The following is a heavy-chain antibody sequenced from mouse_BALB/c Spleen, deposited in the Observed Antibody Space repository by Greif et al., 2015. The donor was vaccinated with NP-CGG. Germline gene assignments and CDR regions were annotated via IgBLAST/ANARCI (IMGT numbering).Heavy chain of an antibody. V-gene: IGHV2-9*02. CDR2: IWAGGST. D-gene: IGHD3-1*01. CDR3: ARDRAFYAMDY. J-gene: IGHJ4*01. Sequence: QVQLQQSGPGLVAPTQSLSITCTVSGFSLTSYGVHWVRQPPGKGLEWLGVIWAGGSTNYNSALMSRLSISKDNSKSQVFLKMNRLQTDDTAMYYCARDRAFYAMDYWGQGTSVTVSS. CDR1: GFSLTSYG.